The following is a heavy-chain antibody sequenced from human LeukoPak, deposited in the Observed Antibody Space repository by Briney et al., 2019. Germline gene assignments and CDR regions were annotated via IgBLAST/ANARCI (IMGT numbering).Heavy chain of an antibody. D-gene: IGHD4-17*01. J-gene: IGHJ5*02. Sequence: SETLSLTCTVSGGSITSYYWSWIRQPPGKGLKWIGYIYYSGTTNYNPSLKSRVTISVDTSKNQFSLKVNSVTAEDTAVYYCVRSKSGTYGWFDPWGQGTLVTVSS. CDR3: VRSKSGTYGWFDP. CDR2: IYYSGTT. CDR1: GGSITSYY. V-gene: IGHV4-59*01.